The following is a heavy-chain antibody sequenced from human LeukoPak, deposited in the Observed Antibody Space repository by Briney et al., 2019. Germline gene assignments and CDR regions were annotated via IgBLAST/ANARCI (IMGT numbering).Heavy chain of an antibody. CDR3: ARIDRAVAGTIDY. CDR1: GYSISSGGYY. Sequence: LETLSLTCTVSGYSISSGGYYWSWIRQPPGKGLEWIGEINHSGSANYNPSLKSRVTISVDMSKNQFSLKLSSVTAADTAVYYCARIDRAVAGTIDYWGQGTLVTVSS. CDR2: INHSGSA. J-gene: IGHJ4*02. D-gene: IGHD6-19*01. V-gene: IGHV4-38-2*02.